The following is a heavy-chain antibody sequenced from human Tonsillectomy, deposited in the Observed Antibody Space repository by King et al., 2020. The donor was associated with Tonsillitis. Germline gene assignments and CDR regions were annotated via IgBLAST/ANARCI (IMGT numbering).Heavy chain of an antibody. D-gene: IGHD7-27*01. V-gene: IGHV4-4*02. CDR2: IYHSGST. J-gene: IGHJ3*02. Sequence: LQLQESGPGLVKPSGTLSLTCAVSGGSISSSNWWSWGRQPPGKGLEWIGEIYHSGSTHYNPALKSRVTISVDKSKNQFSLKLSPVTAADTAVYYCARDLLTGDAFDIWGQGTMVTVSS. CDR3: ARDLLTGDAFDI. CDR1: GGSISSSNW.